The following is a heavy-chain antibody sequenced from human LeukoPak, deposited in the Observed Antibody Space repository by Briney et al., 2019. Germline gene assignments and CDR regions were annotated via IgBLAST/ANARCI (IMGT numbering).Heavy chain of an antibody. CDR2: IYYSGST. CDR1: GGSISSYY. D-gene: IGHD5-24*01. V-gene: IGHV4-59*01. CDR3: ARDRDGYNQLDY. J-gene: IGHJ4*02. Sequence: SETLSLTCTVSGGSISSYYWSWIRQPPGKGLEWIGYIYYSGSTNYNPSLKSRVTISVDTSKNQFSLKLSSVTAADTAVYYCARDRDGYNQLDYWGQATLATVSS.